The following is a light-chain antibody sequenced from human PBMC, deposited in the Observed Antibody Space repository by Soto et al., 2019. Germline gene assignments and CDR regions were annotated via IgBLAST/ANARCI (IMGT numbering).Light chain of an antibody. CDR1: QSISGW. Sequence: DIQMTQSPSTLSASVGDRVIITCRASQSISGWLAWYQQKPGKAPKFLIYDASRLESGVPSRFSGSGSGTDFTFTISSLQPEDIATYYCQQYDSFPRTFGQGTKVDIK. CDR3: QQYDSFPRT. J-gene: IGKJ1*01. CDR2: DAS. V-gene: IGKV1-5*01.